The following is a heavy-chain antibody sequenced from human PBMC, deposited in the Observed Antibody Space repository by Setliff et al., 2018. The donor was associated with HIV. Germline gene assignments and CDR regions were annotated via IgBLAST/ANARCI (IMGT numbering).Heavy chain of an antibody. CDR1: GYTFTSYA. CDR3: AIDGLSYNILPGSIAYFHSGMDV. V-gene: IGHV1-3*01. Sequence: ASVKVSCKASGYTFTSYAIHWVRQAPGERLEWMGWINPGYGNTRYSQKLEGRLTMTTETSTNTAYMELRSLRSDDTAVYYCAIDGLSYNILPGSIAYFHSGMDVWGQGTTVTVSS. J-gene: IGHJ6*02. CDR2: INPGYGNT. D-gene: IGHD3-9*01.